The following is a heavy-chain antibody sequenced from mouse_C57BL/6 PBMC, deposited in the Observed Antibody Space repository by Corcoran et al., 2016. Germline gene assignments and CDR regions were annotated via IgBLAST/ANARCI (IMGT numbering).Heavy chain of an antibody. D-gene: IGHD2-5*01. CDR2: INTYSGVP. Sequence: QIQLVQSGPELKKPGETVKISCKASGYTFPTYGMSWVKQAPGKGLKWMAWINTYSGVPTYADDFKGRFAFSVETSASTAFLQINNLKNEDTATYFCVRDSNWYFDVWGTGTTVTVSS. J-gene: IGHJ1*03. CDR3: VRDSNWYFDV. CDR1: GYTFPTYG. V-gene: IGHV9-3*01.